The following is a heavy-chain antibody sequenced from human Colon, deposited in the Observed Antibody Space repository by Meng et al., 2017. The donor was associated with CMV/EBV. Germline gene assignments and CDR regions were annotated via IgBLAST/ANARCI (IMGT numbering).Heavy chain of an antibody. CDR3: VRSSGWSLFDY. CDR1: GYPFSDYY. V-gene: IGHV1-2*02. J-gene: IGHJ4*02. D-gene: IGHD6-19*01. Sequence: QVRLRRSGAGVKGPGASVKVSCKTSGYPFSDYYMHWVRQAPGQGLEWMGWIRSDGSATNYAQKFRGRVTMTRDASVSTAYMELSGLTSDDTAVYFCVRSSGWSLFDYWGPGALVTVPS. CDR2: IRSDGSAT.